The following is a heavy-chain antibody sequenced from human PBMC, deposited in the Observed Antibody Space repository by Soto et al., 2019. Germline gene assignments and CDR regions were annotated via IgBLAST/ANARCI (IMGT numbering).Heavy chain of an antibody. CDR3: AREAEGDDY. V-gene: IGHV3-30-3*01. CDR1: GFTFSSYA. Sequence: QVHLVESGGGMVQPGRSLRVSCAASGFTFSSYAMHWVRQAPGKGLEWVAVISYDGGNKYYADSVRGRFTISRDNSKNTLYLQMNSLRAEDTAVYFCAREAEGDDYWGQGTLVTVSS. J-gene: IGHJ4*02. CDR2: ISYDGGNK.